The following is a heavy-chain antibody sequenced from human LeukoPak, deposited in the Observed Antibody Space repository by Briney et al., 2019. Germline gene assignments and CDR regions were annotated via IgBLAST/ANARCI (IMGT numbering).Heavy chain of an antibody. CDR3: IHVRLTTTSNAFDV. CDR1: GFTFSDHW. J-gene: IGHJ3*01. Sequence: PGASLRLSCAASGFTFSDHWMHWVRQAPGKGLVWVSRINGDGSSTNYADSVKGRFTISRDNAKNTVYLEMSSLRAEDTAVYYCIHVRLTTTSNAFDVWGQGTMVTVSS. D-gene: IGHD2-2*01. V-gene: IGHV3-74*01. CDR2: INGDGSST.